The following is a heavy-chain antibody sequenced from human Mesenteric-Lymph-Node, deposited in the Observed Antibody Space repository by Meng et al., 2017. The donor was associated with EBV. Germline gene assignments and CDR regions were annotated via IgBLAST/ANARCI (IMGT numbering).Heavy chain of an antibody. CDR3: ARRHFSNYVSDF. J-gene: IGHJ4*02. D-gene: IGHD4-11*01. V-gene: IGHV1-18*01. CDR1: GYSFTTYG. Sequence: QVPLVQAGAEVNKPGASVTVSCKASGYSFTTYGIAWVRQAPGQGLEWMGWVNPYTGHTGSAQKFQGRVTLDTDTSTGTAYMELKRLTSDDTAVYYCARRHFSNYVSDFWGQGTLVTVSS. CDR2: VNPYTGHT.